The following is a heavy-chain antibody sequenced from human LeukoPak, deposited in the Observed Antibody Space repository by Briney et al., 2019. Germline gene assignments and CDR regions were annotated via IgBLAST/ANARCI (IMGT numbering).Heavy chain of an antibody. D-gene: IGHD2-2*01. Sequence: SETLSLTCTVSGGSISSGGYYWSWIRPHPGEGLEGIGYIYYSGSTYYNPSLKGRVTISVDTSKNQFSLKLSSVTAADTAVYYCASWRRPIVVVPAAIKAFDPGGQGNLVTVSS. J-gene: IGHJ5*02. CDR1: GGSISSGGYY. CDR3: ASWRRPIVVVPAAIKAFDP. V-gene: IGHV4-31*03. CDR2: IYYSGST.